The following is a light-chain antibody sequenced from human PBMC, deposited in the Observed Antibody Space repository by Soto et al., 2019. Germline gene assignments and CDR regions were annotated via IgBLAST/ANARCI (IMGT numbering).Light chain of an antibody. Sequence: EIVVTQSPATLSLSPGDRATLSCRTSQNVKYYLAWYQQKPGQAPRLLIYDTSNRATGIPARFTGSRSGTDFTLTISSLEPEDSAVYYCHQRGDWPTFGGGTKVEIK. CDR3: HQRGDWPT. CDR2: DTS. V-gene: IGKV3-11*01. CDR1: QNVKYY. J-gene: IGKJ4*01.